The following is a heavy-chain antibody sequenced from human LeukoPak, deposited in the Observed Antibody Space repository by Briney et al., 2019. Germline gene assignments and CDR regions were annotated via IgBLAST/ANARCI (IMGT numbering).Heavy chain of an antibody. CDR3: ARDQYVYGSTWPPRNNAYYYYYMDV. J-gene: IGHJ6*03. CDR2: IYHSGST. CDR1: GYSISSGYY. Sequence: SETLSLTCTVSGYSISSGYYWGWIRQPPGKGLEWIGSIYHSGSTYYNPSLKSRVTISVDTSKNQFSLKVSSVTAADTAVYYCARDQYVYGSTWPPRNNAYYYYYMDVWGKGTTVTISS. D-gene: IGHD2-15*01. V-gene: IGHV4-38-2*02.